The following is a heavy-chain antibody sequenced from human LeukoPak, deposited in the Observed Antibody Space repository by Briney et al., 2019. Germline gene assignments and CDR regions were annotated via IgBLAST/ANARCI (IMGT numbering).Heavy chain of an antibody. CDR2: ISSSSSYI. CDR3: ASSAYDYVWGSYRYYFDY. CDR1: GFTFSSDS. Sequence: RWSLRLSCAASGFTFSSDSMNWVRQAPGKVLESVSSISSSSSYIYYADSVKGRFNISRDNAKNSLYLQMNSLRAEDTAVYYCASSAYDYVWGSYRYYFDYWGQGTLVTVSS. J-gene: IGHJ4*02. V-gene: IGHV3-21*01. D-gene: IGHD3-16*02.